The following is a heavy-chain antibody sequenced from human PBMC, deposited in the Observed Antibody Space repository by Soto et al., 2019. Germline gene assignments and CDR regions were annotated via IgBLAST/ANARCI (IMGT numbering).Heavy chain of an antibody. V-gene: IGHV1-46*01. CDR1: GYTFTNYH. CDR3: AKLYNVIRGNY. CDR2: INPSSGAT. J-gene: IGHJ4*02. D-gene: IGHD3-10*01. Sequence: QVQLVQSGAEVKKPWASVTVSCKASGYTFTNYHIHWVRQAPGQGLEWMGIINPSSGATSYAQRFQGRVTMTSDTSTSTLYMALSSLRSEDTATYYCAKLYNVIRGNYWGQGTLVTVSS.